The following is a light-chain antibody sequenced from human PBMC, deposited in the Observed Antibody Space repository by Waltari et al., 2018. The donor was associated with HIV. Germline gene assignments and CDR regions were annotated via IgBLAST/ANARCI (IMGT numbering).Light chain of an antibody. CDR3: HQYGTAPRT. J-gene: IGKJ1*01. CDR2: SAF. V-gene: IGKV3-20*01. Sequence: EIVLTQSPGTLSLSPGETAILSCRTTQSISNNFLAWYQQKPGQPPRLLIYSAFIRATGIPDRFSGSGAGTDFTLSISRLEPEDFAVYYCHQYGTAPRTFGQGTTVEIE. CDR1: QSISNNF.